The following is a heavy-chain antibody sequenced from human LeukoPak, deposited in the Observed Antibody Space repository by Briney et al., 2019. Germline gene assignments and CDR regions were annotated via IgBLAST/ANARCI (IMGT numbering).Heavy chain of an antibody. CDR2: ISEGGSND. CDR3: AKEGVSSGGYSNWFDL. D-gene: IGHD6-19*01. V-gene: IGHV3-30*18. Sequence: PAGSLSLSCSASGFPFSSYGIHWVRQAPGKGLEWVSLISEGGSNDYYADSVEGRFTVSRDNSKNTLYLQMNSLRAEDTAVYYCAKEGVSSGGYSNWFDLWGQGTLVTVSS. J-gene: IGHJ5*02. CDR1: GFPFSSYG.